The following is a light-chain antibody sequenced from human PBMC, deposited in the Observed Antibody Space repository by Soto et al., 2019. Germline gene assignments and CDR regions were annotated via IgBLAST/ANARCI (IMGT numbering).Light chain of an antibody. J-gene: IGKJ4*01. Sequence: EIVLAQSPGTLPLPPGERATLSCRASQSFSSRKIAWFQQKPGQAPRLLMYGACSSGAGIPDRCSGAGSGTDFALTISRLEPEDFAMNYWLQYETSTLTFGGGLRVDIK. CDR1: QSFSSRK. V-gene: IGKV3-20*01. CDR2: GAC. CDR3: LQYETSTLT.